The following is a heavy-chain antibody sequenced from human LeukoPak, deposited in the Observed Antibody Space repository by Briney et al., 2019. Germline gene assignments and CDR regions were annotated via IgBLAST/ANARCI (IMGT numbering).Heavy chain of an antibody. CDR3: ARDNWTMDRKAFDI. Sequence: GGSLRLSCAASGFTFDDYGMSWVRQAPGKGLEWVSGINWNGGSTGYADSVKGRFTISRDNAKNSLYLQMNSLRAEDTALYYCARDNWTMDRKAFDIWGQGTMVTVSS. V-gene: IGHV3-20*04. J-gene: IGHJ3*02. D-gene: IGHD4/OR15-4a*01. CDR1: GFTFDDYG. CDR2: INWNGGST.